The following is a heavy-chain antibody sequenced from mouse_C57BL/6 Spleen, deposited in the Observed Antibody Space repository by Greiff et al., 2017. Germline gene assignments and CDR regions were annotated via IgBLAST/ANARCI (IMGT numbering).Heavy chain of an antibody. CDR2: ISDGGSYT. CDR1: GFTFSSYA. V-gene: IGHV5-4*01. J-gene: IGHJ2*01. D-gene: IGHD4-1*01. Sequence: EVQGVESGGGLVKPGGSLKLSCAASGFTFSSYAMSWVRQTPEKRLEWVATISDGGSYTYYPDNVKGRFTISRDNAKNNLYLQMSHLKSEDTAMYYCARELGRVYFDYWGQGTTLTVSS. CDR3: ARELGRVYFDY.